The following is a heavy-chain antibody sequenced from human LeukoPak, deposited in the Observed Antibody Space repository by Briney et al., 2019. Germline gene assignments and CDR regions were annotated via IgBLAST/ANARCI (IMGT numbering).Heavy chain of an antibody. CDR2: IYPDDSDT. D-gene: IGHD3-16*01. CDR3: ARASGGRYFDL. V-gene: IGHV5-51*01. J-gene: IGHJ4*02. CDR1: GYSFSNHW. Sequence: GESLKISCKGSGYSFSNHWIGWVRQIPGKGLEWMGIIYPDDSDTRYSPSFQGQVTISADKSIRTAYLQWSSLKASDTAMYYCARASGGRYFDLWGQGTLVTVSS.